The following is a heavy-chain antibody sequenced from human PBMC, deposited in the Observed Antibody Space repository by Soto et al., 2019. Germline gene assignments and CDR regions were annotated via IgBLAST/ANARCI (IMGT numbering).Heavy chain of an antibody. J-gene: IGHJ4*02. CDR3: ARGLKIWTVDTAMVTLDY. CDR2: INPNSGGT. D-gene: IGHD5-18*01. Sequence: ASVKVSCKASGYTFTGYYMHWVRQAPGQGLEWMGWINPNSGGTNYAQKFQGWVTMTRDTSISTAYMELSRLRSDDTAVYYCARGLKIWTVDTAMVTLDYWGQGTLVTVSS. V-gene: IGHV1-2*04. CDR1: GYTFTGYY.